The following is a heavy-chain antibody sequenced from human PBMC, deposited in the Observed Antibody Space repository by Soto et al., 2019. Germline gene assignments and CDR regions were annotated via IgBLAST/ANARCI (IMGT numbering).Heavy chain of an antibody. CDR3: AGGSGWSFDS. Sequence: GGSLRLSCAASGVSFSNYWMNWVRQAPGKGLEWVANIKEDGSAKYYVDSVKGRFTISRDNAKNSLYLQMNSLRAEDTAVYYCAGGSGWSFDSWGPGTLVTVSS. D-gene: IGHD6-19*01. J-gene: IGHJ4*02. V-gene: IGHV3-7*03. CDR2: IKEDGSAK. CDR1: GVSFSNYW.